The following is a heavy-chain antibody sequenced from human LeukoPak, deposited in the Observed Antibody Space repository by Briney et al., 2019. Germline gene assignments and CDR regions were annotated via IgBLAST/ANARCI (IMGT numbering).Heavy chain of an antibody. D-gene: IGHD6-6*01. CDR2: IYYSGST. CDR1: GGSIGSGGYY. J-gene: IGHJ5*02. V-gene: IGHV4-31*03. CDR3: ARARPGIAARPDWFDP. Sequence: PSETLSLTCTVSGGSIGSGGYYWSWVRQHPGKGLEWIGYIYYSGSTYYNPSLKSRVTISVDTSKNQFSLKLSSVTAADTAVYYCARARPGIAARPDWFDPWGQGTLVTVSS.